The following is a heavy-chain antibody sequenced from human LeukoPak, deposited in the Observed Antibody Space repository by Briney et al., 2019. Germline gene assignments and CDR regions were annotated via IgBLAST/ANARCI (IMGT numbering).Heavy chain of an antibody. D-gene: IGHD3-3*01. CDR2: ITWHSENI. CDR1: GFTFDDYA. V-gene: IGHV3-9*01. Sequence: GGSLRLSCVASGFTFDDYAMHWVRQAPGKGLEWVSGITWHSENIDYADSVKGRLTISRDNAKNSLYLQMNNLRVEDTAFYFCVAVSETDFWIGFYLDYWGQGTLVTVSS. CDR3: VAVSETDFWIGFYLDY. J-gene: IGHJ4*02.